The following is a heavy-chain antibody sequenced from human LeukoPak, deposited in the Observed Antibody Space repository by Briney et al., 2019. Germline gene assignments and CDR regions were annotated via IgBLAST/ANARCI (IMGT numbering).Heavy chain of an antibody. D-gene: IGHD6-19*01. CDR3: ARALYSSGWYFDY. V-gene: IGHV3-21*01. CDR1: GFTFSSYS. Sequence: GGSLRLSCAASGFTFSSYSMNWVRQAPGKGLEWVSSISSSSSYIYYADSVKGRFTISRDNAKNSLYLQMNSLRAEDTAVYYCARALYSSGWYFDYWGQGTLVTVSS. J-gene: IGHJ4*02. CDR2: ISSSSSYI.